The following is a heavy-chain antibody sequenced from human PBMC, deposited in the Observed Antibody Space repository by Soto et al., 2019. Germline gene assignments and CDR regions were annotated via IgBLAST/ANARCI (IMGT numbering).Heavy chain of an antibody. CDR3: ARVERGTATTVVDAFDI. CDR1: GGFVTSGSYY. CDR2: MSHSGGT. J-gene: IGHJ3*02. Sequence: QVQLQQWGAELLKPSETLSLTCAVYGGFVTSGSYYWSWIRQPPGKGLEWIGEMSHSGGTHFNPSLKSRVTISVDTSKNQFTLKISSVTAADTALYYCARVERGTATTVVDAFDIWGPGTMVTVSS. D-gene: IGHD1-1*01. V-gene: IGHV4-34*01.